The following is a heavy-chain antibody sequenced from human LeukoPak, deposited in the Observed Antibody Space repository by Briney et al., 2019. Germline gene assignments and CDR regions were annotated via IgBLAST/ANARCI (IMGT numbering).Heavy chain of an antibody. D-gene: IGHD2-2*01. J-gene: IGHJ4*02. Sequence: GGSLRLSCVVSGFDFSGFSMSLVRQAPGKGLEWVAIMEEYGSYIFYVESVKGRFIISRDNARNSLYLQMNNLRAEDTAVYYCARPRGCGSARCNNFDSWGQGTLVTVSS. CDR3: ARPRGCGSARCNNFDS. CDR2: MEEYGSYI. CDR1: GFDFSGFS. V-gene: IGHV3-7*01.